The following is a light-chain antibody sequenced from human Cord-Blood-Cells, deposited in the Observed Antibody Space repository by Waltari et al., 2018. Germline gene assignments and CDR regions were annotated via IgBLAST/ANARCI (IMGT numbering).Light chain of an antibody. CDR2: SNN. CDR1: SSNIGSTP. J-gene: IGLJ2*01. CDR3: AAWDDSLNGVV. V-gene: IGLV1-44*01. Sequence: QSLLTQPPPASGTPGQRLTISCSGSSSNIGSTPVNWYQQLPGTAPKLLISSNNQRPSGVPDRFSGSKSGTSASLAISGLQSEDEADYYCAAWDDSLNGVVFGGGTKLTVL.